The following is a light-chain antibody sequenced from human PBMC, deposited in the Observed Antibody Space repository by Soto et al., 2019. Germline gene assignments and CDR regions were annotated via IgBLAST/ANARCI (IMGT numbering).Light chain of an antibody. Sequence: IGMTQSPATLSVSPGERATLSCRASQNIYSNVAWYQQRPGQAPRLLIYRASTRATGIPARFSGSGSGTEFTLTISSLQSEDFTVYSCLQYHNLWAFGQGTKVEIK. CDR2: RAS. CDR3: LQYHNLWA. J-gene: IGKJ1*01. CDR1: QNIYSN. V-gene: IGKV3-15*01.